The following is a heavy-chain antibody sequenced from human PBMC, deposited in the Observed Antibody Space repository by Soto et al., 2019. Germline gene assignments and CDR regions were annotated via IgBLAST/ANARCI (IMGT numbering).Heavy chain of an antibody. CDR2: IIPILGIA. CDR3: ASGEGLRLGELALYRYYYYGMDV. CDR1: GGTFSSYA. Sequence: ASVKVSCKASGGTFSSYAISWVRQAPGQGLEWMGGIIPILGIANYAQKFQGRVTITADKSTSTAYMELSSLRSEDTADYYCASGEGLRLGELALYRYYYYGMDVWGQGTTVTVSS. J-gene: IGHJ6*02. D-gene: IGHD3-16*02. V-gene: IGHV1-69*10.